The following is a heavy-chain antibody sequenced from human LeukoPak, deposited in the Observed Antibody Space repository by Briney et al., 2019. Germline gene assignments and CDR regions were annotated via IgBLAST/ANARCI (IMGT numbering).Heavy chain of an antibody. CDR2: SRRKSQSYTT. Sequence: GGSLRVSCTGSGVTLSDHIIDWVRQAPGKGLEWVGRSRRKSQSYTTEYAASVKDRFTISRDDSKNSPHLQMNSLKTEDTAVYFCTRDGGDSGNTAFDIWGQGTMVTVSS. D-gene: IGHD3-16*01. CDR1: GVTLSDHI. CDR3: TRDGGDSGNTAFDI. V-gene: IGHV3-72*01. J-gene: IGHJ3*02.